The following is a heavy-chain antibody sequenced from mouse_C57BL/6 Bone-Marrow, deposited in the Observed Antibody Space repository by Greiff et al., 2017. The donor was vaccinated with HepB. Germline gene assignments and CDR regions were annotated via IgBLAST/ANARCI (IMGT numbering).Heavy chain of an antibody. CDR3: TLLLRSSARDAMDY. CDR2: IYPGNSDT. Sequence: EVHLVESGTVLARPGASVKMSCKTSGYTFTSYWMHWVKQRPGQGLEWIGAIYPGNSDTSYNQKFKGKAKLTAVTSASTAYMELSSLTNEDSAVYYCTLLLRSSARDAMDYWGQGTSVTVSS. J-gene: IGHJ4*01. V-gene: IGHV1-5*01. CDR1: GYTFTSYW. D-gene: IGHD1-1*01.